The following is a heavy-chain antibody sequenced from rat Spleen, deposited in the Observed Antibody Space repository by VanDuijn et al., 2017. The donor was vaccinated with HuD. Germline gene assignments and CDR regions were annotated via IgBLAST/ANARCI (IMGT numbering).Heavy chain of an antibody. CDR1: GFTFNNYW. J-gene: IGHJ2*01. CDR3: AVSGFGY. V-gene: IGHV5-31*01. D-gene: IGHD4-4*01. CDR2: TAYDGSST. Sequence: EVQLVESGGGLVQPGRSLKLSCVASGFTFNNYWMTWIRQAPKKGLDWVATTAYDGSSTYYRASVKGRFTISRDNAENTVFLQMNSLKSEDTATYYCAVSGFGYWGQGVMVTVSS.